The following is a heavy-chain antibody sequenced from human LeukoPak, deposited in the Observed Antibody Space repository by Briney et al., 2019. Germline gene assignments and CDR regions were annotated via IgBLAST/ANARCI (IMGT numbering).Heavy chain of an antibody. V-gene: IGHV4-34*01. D-gene: IGHD3-10*01. CDR3: AREKGLLWFGELYIYYYGMDV. Sequence: SETLSLTCAVYGGSFSGYYWSWIRQPPGKGLEGIGEVNHSGSTNYNPSLRSVVTISVDTSRNQFSLRLSSVTAADTAVYYCAREKGLLWFGELYIYYYGMDVWGQGTTVTVSS. CDR1: GGSFSGYY. J-gene: IGHJ6*02. CDR2: VNHSGST.